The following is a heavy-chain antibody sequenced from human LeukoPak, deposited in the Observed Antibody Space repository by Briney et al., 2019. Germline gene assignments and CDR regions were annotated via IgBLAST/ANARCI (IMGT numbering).Heavy chain of an antibody. CDR1: GFTFTKAW. CDR2: FKSKTDGVTT. CDR3: PATPGGGGSGFDF. Sequence: GGSLRLSCAASGFTFTKAWMNWVRQAPGKGLDWVGHFKSKTDGVTTDYAAPVKGRFSISRDDSKNTLYLQMNSLITEDTAVYYVPATPGGGGSGFDFWGQGTLVTVSS. D-gene: IGHD6-19*01. J-gene: IGHJ4*02. V-gene: IGHV3-15*07.